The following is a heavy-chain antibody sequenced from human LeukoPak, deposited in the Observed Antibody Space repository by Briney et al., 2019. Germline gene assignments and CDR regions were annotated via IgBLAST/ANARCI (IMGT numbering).Heavy chain of an antibody. CDR3: AGVWGHLEY. V-gene: IGHV4-4*07. CDR2: IDTNGRT. J-gene: IGHJ4*02. CDR1: GGSISSYF. Sequence: PSETLSLTCTVSGGSISSYFWTWIRQPAGQGLEWIGHIDTNGRTNYNTSLNSRVTVSVDMSKNQVSLKLASVTAADTAVYYCAGVWGHLEYWGQGTLVTVSS. D-gene: IGHD3-16*01.